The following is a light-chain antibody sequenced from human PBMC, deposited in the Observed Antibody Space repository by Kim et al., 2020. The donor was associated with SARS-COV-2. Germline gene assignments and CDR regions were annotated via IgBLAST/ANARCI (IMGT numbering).Light chain of an antibody. CDR1: QSVGTS. V-gene: IGKV3-11*01. CDR2: DAS. J-gene: IGKJ4*01. Sequence: EVVLTQSPATLSLSPGQRATLSCRASQSVGTSLAWYQQQPGQAPKLLIYDASKRATGIPARFSGSGSGTDFTLTISSLQPEDFAVYFCQQRSNWLTFGGGTKVEI. CDR3: QQRSNWLT.